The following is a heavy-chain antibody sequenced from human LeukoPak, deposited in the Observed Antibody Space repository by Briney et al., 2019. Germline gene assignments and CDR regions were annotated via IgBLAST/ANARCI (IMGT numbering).Heavy chain of an antibody. CDR3: ARELLWFGELQFPFDY. V-gene: IGHV1-2*02. J-gene: IGHJ4*02. Sequence: GASVKVSCKVSGYTFTGYYMHWVRQAPGQGLEWMGWINPNSGGTNYAQKFQGRVTMTRDTSISTAYMELSRLRSDDTAVYYCARELLWFGELQFPFDYWGQGTLVTVSS. CDR1: GYTFTGYY. CDR2: INPNSGGT. D-gene: IGHD3-10*01.